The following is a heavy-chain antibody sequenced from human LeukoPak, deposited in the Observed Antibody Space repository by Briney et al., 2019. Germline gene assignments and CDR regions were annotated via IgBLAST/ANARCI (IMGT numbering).Heavy chain of an antibody. CDR3: AHNKPYYDFWSGYYLGAFDI. CDR2: IYWNDDK. CDR1: GFSLSTSGVG. D-gene: IGHD3-3*01. J-gene: IGHJ3*02. V-gene: IGHV2-5*01. Sequence: SGPTLVNPTQTLTLTCTFSGFSLSTSGVGVGWIRQPPGKALEWLSLIYWNDDKRYSPSLKSRLTITKDTSKDQVVLTMTNMDPVDTATYYCAHNKPYYDFWSGYYLGAFDIWGQGTMVTVSS.